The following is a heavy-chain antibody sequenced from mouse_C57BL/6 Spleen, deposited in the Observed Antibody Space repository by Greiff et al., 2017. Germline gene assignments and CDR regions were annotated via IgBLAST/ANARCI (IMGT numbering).Heavy chain of an antibody. CDR3: ARDTAQATDYYAMDY. J-gene: IGHJ4*01. CDR1: GFTFSSYA. CDR2: ISDGGSYT. V-gene: IGHV5-4*01. Sequence: EVKLVESGGGLVKPGGSLKLSCAASGFTFSSYATSWVRQTPEKRLEWVATISDGGSYTYYPDNVKGRFTISRDNAKNNLYLQMSHLKSEDTAMYYCARDTAQATDYYAMDYWGQGTSVTVSS. D-gene: IGHD3-2*02.